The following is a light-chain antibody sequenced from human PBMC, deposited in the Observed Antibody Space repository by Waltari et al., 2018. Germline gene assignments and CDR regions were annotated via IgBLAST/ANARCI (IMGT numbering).Light chain of an antibody. CDR2: GNN. Sequence: QSVLTQPPSVSGAPGQRVTISCTGSSSNIGAGYDVHWYKQLPGKAPKLLIYGNNNRPAGVPDRVSGSKAGTSAALAITGLQPDDEADYYCQSHDPGLSGSKVFGGGTKLTVL. V-gene: IGLV1-40*01. J-gene: IGLJ3*02. CDR1: SSNIGAGYD. CDR3: QSHDPGLSGSKV.